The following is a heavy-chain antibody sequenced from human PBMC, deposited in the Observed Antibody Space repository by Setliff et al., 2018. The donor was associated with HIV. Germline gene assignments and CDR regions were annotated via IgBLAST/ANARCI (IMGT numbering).Heavy chain of an antibody. CDR1: GFTFMNYA. CDR3: VRGTLDF. CDR2: ISSSGFPI. J-gene: IGHJ4*02. Sequence: PGGSMRLSCAASGFTFMNYAMSWVRQAPGKGLAWVSTISSSGFPIYYADSVRGRFTASRDNGKNSPFLQMNSLRAEDTAVYYCVRGTLDFWGQGNLVTVSS. V-gene: IGHV3-48*01.